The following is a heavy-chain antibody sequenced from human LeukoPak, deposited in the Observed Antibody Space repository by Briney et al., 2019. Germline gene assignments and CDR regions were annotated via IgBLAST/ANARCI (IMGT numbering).Heavy chain of an antibody. CDR1: GGSISSYY. J-gene: IGHJ6*02. V-gene: IGHV4-59*01. D-gene: IGHD6-13*01. CDR3: ASRIAAAADYYYYGMDV. CDR2: IYYSGST. Sequence: SETLSLTCTVSGGSISSYYWSWIRQPPGKGLEWIGYIYYSGSTNYNPSLKSRVTISVDTSKNQFSLKLSSVTAADTAVYYCASRIAAAADYYYYGMDVWGQGTTVTVSS.